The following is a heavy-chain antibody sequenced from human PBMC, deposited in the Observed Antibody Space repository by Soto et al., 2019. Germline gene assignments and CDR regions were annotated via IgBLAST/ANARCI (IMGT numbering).Heavy chain of an antibody. Sequence: ASVKVSCKASGYTFSSYAMHWVRQAPGQRLEWMGWINAGNGNTKYSQKFQGRVTITRDTSASTAYMELSSLRSEDTAVYYCASGVGCSSTSCYIPFDPWGQGTMVTVSS. CDR2: INAGNGNT. CDR3: ASGVGCSSTSCYIPFDP. D-gene: IGHD2-2*02. V-gene: IGHV1-3*01. CDR1: GYTFSSYA. J-gene: IGHJ5*02.